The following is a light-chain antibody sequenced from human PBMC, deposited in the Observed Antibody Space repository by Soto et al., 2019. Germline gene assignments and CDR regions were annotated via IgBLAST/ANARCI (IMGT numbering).Light chain of an antibody. J-gene: IGKJ2*01. Sequence: DIVLTQSPDSLAVSLGERATINCKSSQTILYSSNNKNDLAWYQQRPGQPPKLLIYWASTRESGVPDRFSGSGSGTDFTLTISSLQAEDVAVYYCQQYHTTPYTFGQGTNLEFK. V-gene: IGKV4-1*01. CDR1: QTILYSSNNKND. CDR3: QQYHTTPYT. CDR2: WAS.